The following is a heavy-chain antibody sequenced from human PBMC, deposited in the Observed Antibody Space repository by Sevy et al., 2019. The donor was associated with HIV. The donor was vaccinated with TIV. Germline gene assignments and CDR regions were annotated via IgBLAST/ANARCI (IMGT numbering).Heavy chain of an antibody. CDR1: GFTFSNFG. CDR2: IAYDGDNK. Sequence: GGSLRLTCTASGFTFSNFGMHWVRQAPGKGLDWVAVIAYDGDNKEYADSVKGRFTISRDNSRNTLYLHMNSLQSEDTAVYYCARIQAGGSYFAPLTNWVPGALVTVSS. CDR3: ARIQAGGSYFAPLTN. D-gene: IGHD1-26*01. J-gene: IGHJ4*02. V-gene: IGHV3-30*03.